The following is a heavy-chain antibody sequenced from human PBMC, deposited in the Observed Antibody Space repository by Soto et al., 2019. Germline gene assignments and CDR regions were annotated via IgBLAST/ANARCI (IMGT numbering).Heavy chain of an antibody. CDR1: GGSISSYY. J-gene: IGHJ4*02. CDR2: IYYSGST. D-gene: IGHD5-12*01. Sequence: SETLSLTYTVSGGSISSYYWSWIRQPPGKGLEWIGYIYYSGSTNYNPSLKSRVTISVDTSKNQFSLKLSSVTAADTAVYYCAREMSDSGYDYWGQGTLVTVSS. CDR3: AREMSDSGYDY. V-gene: IGHV4-59*01.